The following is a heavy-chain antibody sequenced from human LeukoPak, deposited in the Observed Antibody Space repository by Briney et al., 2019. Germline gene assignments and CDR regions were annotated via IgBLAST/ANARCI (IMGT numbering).Heavy chain of an antibody. V-gene: IGHV3-21*01. D-gene: IGHD6-19*01. J-gene: IGHJ5*02. CDR3: ARDSSSGWYLPRFDP. CDR1: GFTFSSYS. Sequence: GGSLRLSCAASGFTFSSYSMNWVRQAPGKGLEWVSSISSSSSYIYYADSVKGRFTISRDNAKNSLYLQMNSLRAEDTAVYYCARDSSSGWYLPRFDPWGQGPLVTVSS. CDR2: ISSSSSYI.